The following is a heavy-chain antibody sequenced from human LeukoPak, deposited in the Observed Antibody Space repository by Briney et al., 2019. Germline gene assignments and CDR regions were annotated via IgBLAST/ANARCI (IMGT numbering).Heavy chain of an antibody. CDR2: IRSDGTST. V-gene: IGHV3-74*01. J-gene: IGHJ4*02. D-gene: IGHD1-7*01. CDR1: GFSFSSYW. Sequence: PGGSLRLSCEASGFSFSSYWMHWVRQAPGEGPVRVSLIRSDGTSTSYADSVKGRFTISRDNAKNTVYLQMNSLRAEDTAVYYCARDLGSGTPLDCRGQGTLVTVSS. CDR3: ARDLGSGTPLDC.